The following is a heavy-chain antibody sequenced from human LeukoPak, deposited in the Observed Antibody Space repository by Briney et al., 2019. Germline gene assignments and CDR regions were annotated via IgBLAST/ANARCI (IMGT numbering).Heavy chain of an antibody. CDR1: GFTFSNYG. Sequence: GGSLRLACAVSGFTFSNYGMSWVRQVPGKGLEWVSVISSSGGSTYYADSVKGRFTISRDNSKNTLYLQMNGLRAEDTAVYYCAKDDDNNAKLLLDYWGQGTLVTVSS. J-gene: IGHJ4*02. CDR2: ISSSGGST. D-gene: IGHD3-9*01. CDR3: AKDDDNNAKLLLDY. V-gene: IGHV3-23*01.